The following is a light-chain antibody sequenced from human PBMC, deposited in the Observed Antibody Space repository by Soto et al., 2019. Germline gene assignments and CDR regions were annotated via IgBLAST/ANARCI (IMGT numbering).Light chain of an antibody. V-gene: IGKV1-6*01. J-gene: IGKJ1*01. CDR2: AAS. CDR1: QGIRND. CDR3: LQDYNSPRT. Sequence: AIQMTQSPSSLSASVGDRVTITCRASQGIRNDLSWHQQKPGKAPELLIYAASNLQSGVPSRFSGSGSGTDFALPISSLQPEDFATYYCLQDYNSPRTFGQGTKVEIK.